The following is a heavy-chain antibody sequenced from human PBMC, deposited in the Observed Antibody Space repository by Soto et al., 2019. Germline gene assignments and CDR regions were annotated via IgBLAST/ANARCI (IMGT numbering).Heavy chain of an antibody. V-gene: IGHV3-30-3*01. J-gene: IGHJ6*02. CDR2: ISYDGRNK. CDR1: GFTFSSYA. Sequence: QVQLVESGGGVVQPGRSLRLSCAASGFTFSSYAMHWVRQAPGKGLEWVAVISYDGRNKYYADSVKGRFTISRDNSKNSLYLQMNSLRAEDTAVYYWSRDREVATIPPGIYGMDVWGQGTTVTVSS. D-gene: IGHD5-12*01. CDR3: SRDREVATIPPGIYGMDV.